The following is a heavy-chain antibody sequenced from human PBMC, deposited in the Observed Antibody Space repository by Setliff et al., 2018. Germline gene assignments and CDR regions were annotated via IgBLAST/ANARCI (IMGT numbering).Heavy chain of an antibody. V-gene: IGHV1-46*01. Sequence: ASVKVSCKASGYTFTSHYMHWVRQAPGLGLEWMGTINHSSGRTSYAQKFQGRVTMTRDTSTSTVYMDMSSLRSEDTAVYYCARDGFPYHFEGAFDVWGQGTMVTVS. D-gene: IGHD3-16*01. CDR2: INHSSGRT. J-gene: IGHJ3*01. CDR3: ARDGFPYHFEGAFDV. CDR1: GYTFTSHY.